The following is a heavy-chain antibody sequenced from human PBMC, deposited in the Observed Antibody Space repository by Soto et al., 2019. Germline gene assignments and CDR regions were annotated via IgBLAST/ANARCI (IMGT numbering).Heavy chain of an antibody. Sequence: QVQLQQWGAGLLKPSETLSLTCAVYGGSFSGYYWSWIRQPPGKGLEWIGEIKHSGSTNYNPSLKSRVTILVDTSKNQFSLKLSSVTAADTAVYYCARGLETGTTSPFDYWGQGTLVTVSS. CDR1: GGSFSGYY. D-gene: IGHD1-1*01. CDR3: ARGLETGTTSPFDY. V-gene: IGHV4-34*01. CDR2: IKHSGST. J-gene: IGHJ4*02.